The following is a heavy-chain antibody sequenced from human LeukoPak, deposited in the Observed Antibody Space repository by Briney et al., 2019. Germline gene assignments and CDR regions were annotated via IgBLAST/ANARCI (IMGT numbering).Heavy chain of an antibody. CDR1: GGSISSYY. J-gene: IGHJ6*03. Sequence: SETLSLTCTVSGGSISSYYWSWIRQPAGKGLEWIGRIYTSGSTNYNPSLKSRVTMSVDTSKNQFSLKLSSVTAADTAVYYCARDGWCSSWSRSCYYMDVWGKGTTVTDSS. V-gene: IGHV4-4*07. CDR3: ARDGWCSSWSRSCYYMDV. CDR2: IYTSGST. D-gene: IGHD6-13*01.